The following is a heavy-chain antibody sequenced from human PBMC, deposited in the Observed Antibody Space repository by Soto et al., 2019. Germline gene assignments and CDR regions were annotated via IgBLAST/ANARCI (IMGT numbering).Heavy chain of an antibody. Sequence: GESLKISCAASGFTFSSYNMNWVRQAPGKGLEWVSAISGSGGSTYYADSVKGRFTISRDNSKNTLYLQMNSLRAEDTAVYYCAKSIVVAYDYYYYYGMDVWGQGTTVTVSS. CDR2: ISGSGGST. CDR1: GFTFSSYN. J-gene: IGHJ6*02. D-gene: IGHD3-22*01. V-gene: IGHV3-23*01. CDR3: AKSIVVAYDYYYYYGMDV.